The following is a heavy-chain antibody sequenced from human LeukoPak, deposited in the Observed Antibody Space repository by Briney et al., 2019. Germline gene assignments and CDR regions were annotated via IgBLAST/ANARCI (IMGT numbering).Heavy chain of an antibody. CDR2: IYHSGST. CDR1: GYSISSGYY. Sequence: SETLSLTCTVSGYSISSGYYWGWIRQPPGKGLEWIGSIYHSGSTYYNPSLKSRVTISVDTSKNQFSLKLSSVTAADTAVYYCARSYYGGSHQYYFDYWGQGTLVTVSS. V-gene: IGHV4-38-2*02. D-gene: IGHD4-23*01. CDR3: ARSYYGGSHQYYFDY. J-gene: IGHJ4*02.